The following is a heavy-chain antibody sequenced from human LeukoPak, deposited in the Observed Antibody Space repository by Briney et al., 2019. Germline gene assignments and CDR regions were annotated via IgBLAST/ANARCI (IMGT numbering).Heavy chain of an antibody. CDR1: GGTFSSYA. V-gene: IGHV1-69*04. CDR3: ARPVDTAMVTPNDAFDI. Sequence: SVKVSCKASGGTFSSYAISWVRQAPGQGLEWMGRIIPILGIANYAQKFQGRVTTTADKSTSTDYMELSSLRSEDTAVYYCARPVDTAMVTPNDAFDIWGQGTMVTVSS. J-gene: IGHJ3*02. CDR2: IIPILGIA. D-gene: IGHD5-18*01.